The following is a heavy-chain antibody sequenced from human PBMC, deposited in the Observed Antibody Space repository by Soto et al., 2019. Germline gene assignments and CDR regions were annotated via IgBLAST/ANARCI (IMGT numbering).Heavy chain of an antibody. V-gene: IGHV5-51*01. CDR1: GYSFTSYW. J-gene: IGHJ6*03. Sequence: PGESLKISCKGSGYSFTSYWIGWVRQMPGKGLEWMGIIYPGDSDTRYSPSFQGQVTISADKSISTAYLQWSSLKASDTAMYYCARHGSPGSNYYYYYMDGWGKGTTVTVSS. D-gene: IGHD1-7*01. CDR3: ARHGSPGSNYYYYYMDG. CDR2: IYPGDSDT.